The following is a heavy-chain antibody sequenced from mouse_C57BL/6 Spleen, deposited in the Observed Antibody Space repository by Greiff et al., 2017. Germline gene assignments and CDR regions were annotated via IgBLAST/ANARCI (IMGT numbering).Heavy chain of an antibody. CDR3: STGVYQGDYFDY. CDR2: IDPENGDT. V-gene: IGHV14-4*01. D-gene: IGHD2-1*01. Sequence: VQLKESGAELVRPGASVKLSCTASGFNIKDDYMHWVKQRPEQGLEWIGWIDPENGDTEYASKFQGKATITADTSSNTAYLQLSSLTSEDTAVCYCSTGVYQGDYFDYWGQGTSLTVSS. J-gene: IGHJ2*02. CDR1: GFNIKDDY.